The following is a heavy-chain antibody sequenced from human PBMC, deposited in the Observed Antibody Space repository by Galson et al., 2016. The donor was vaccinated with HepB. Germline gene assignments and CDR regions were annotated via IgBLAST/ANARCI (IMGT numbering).Heavy chain of an antibody. CDR1: GGSISTYY. V-gene: IGHV4-4*07. Sequence: VSGGSISTYYWIWMRQSAGKGLEWIGRVHRSGTATYNPSLKSRATLSVDTSKNQFSLKLNSVTAADTAVYFCARAKYHYDSSGYYNGGYYSYYMDVWGKGTTVTVSS. CDR3: ARAKYHYDSSGYYNGGYYSYYMDV. J-gene: IGHJ6*03. D-gene: IGHD3-22*01. CDR2: VHRSGTA.